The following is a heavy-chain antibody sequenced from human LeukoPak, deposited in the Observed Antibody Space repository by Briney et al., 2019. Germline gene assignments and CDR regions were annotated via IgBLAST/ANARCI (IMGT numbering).Heavy chain of an antibody. V-gene: IGHV3-74*01. CDR2: INSGGSST. CDR3: ARDLEHVLRYFDWLLPDY. CDR1: GFTFSSYW. D-gene: IGHD3-9*01. J-gene: IGHJ4*02. Sequence: PGGSLRLSCAASGFTFSSYWMHWVRQAPGKGLVWVSRINSGGSSTSYADSVKGRFTISRDNAKNTLYLQMNSLRAEDTAVYYCARDLEHVLRYFDWLLPDYWGQGTLVTVSS.